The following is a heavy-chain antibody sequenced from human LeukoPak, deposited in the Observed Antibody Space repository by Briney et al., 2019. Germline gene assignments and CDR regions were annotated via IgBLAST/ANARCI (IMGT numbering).Heavy chain of an antibody. CDR2: IIPILGIA. V-gene: IGHV1-69*04. CDR3: ASQRGQVTARNSDAFDI. D-gene: IGHD2-21*02. CDR1: GGTFSSYA. J-gene: IGHJ3*02. Sequence: ASVKVSCKASGGTFSSYAISWVRQAPGQGLEWMGRIIPILGIANYAQKFQCRVTITADKSTSTAYMELSSLRSEDTAVYYCASQRGQVTARNSDAFDIWGQGTMVTVSS.